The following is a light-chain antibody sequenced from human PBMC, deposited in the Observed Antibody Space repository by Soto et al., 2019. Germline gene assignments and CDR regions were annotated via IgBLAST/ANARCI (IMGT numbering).Light chain of an antibody. CDR3: QQRSNWPLT. Sequence: EIVLTQSPATLSLSPGERATLSCRASQSVSSYLAWYQQKLAQAPRLLIYDASNRATGIPARFSGSGSATDFTLTISSLEPEDFAVYYCQQRSNWPLTFGGGTKVEIK. CDR1: QSVSSY. J-gene: IGKJ4*01. V-gene: IGKV3-11*01. CDR2: DAS.